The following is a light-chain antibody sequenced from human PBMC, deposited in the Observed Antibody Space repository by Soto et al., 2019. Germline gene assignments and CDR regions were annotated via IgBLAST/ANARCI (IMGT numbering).Light chain of an antibody. CDR2: YDR. Sequence: SYELTQPPSVSVSPGNTARITCGGNNIGSQSVHWYQQKPGQAPVLFVFYDRVRPSGIPERFSGSNSGNTATLTISRVEAGDESDYYCQVWDSSSDHPGVFGGGTKLTVL. CDR1: NIGSQS. CDR3: QVWDSSSDHPGV. J-gene: IGLJ2*01. V-gene: IGLV3-21*04.